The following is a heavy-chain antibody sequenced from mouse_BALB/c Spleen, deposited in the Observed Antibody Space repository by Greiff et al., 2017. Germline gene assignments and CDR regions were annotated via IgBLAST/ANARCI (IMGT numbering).Heavy chain of an antibody. D-gene: IGHD1-1*01. Sequence: VHLVESGAELVKPGASVKLSCKASGYTFTSYYMYWVKQRPGQGLEWIGEINPSNGGTNFNEKFKSKATLTVDKSSSTAYMQLSSLTSEDSAVYYCTRRKLNYGSNMDYWGQGTSVTVSS. CDR3: TRRKLNYGSNMDY. J-gene: IGHJ4*01. CDR2: INPSNGGT. CDR1: GYTFTSYY. V-gene: IGHV1S81*02.